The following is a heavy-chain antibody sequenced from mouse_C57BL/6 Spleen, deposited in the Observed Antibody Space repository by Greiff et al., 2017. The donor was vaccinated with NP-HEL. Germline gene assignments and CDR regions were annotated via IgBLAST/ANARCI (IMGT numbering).Heavy chain of an antibody. J-gene: IGHJ1*03. Sequence: QVQLQQSGPELVKPGASVKISCKASGYAFSSSWMNWVKQRPGKGLEWIGRIYPGDGDTNYNGKFKGKATLTADKSSSTAYMQLSSLTSEDSAVYFCARGLTTGYFDVWGTGTTVTVSS. CDR1: GYAFSSSW. CDR2: IYPGDGDT. D-gene: IGHD2-12*01. V-gene: IGHV1-82*01. CDR3: ARGLTTGYFDV.